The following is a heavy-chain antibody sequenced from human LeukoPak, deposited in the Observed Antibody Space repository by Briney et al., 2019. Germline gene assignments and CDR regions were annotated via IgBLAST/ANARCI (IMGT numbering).Heavy chain of an antibody. CDR1: GFTFSSYG. CDR3: ARSQRITMIENDY. J-gene: IGHJ4*02. D-gene: IGHD3-22*01. CDR2: ISGSGGST. Sequence: GGSLRLSCAASGFTFSSYGMSWVRQAPGKGLEWVSVISGSGGSTYYADSVKGRFTISRDNAKNSLYLQMNSLRAEDTAVYYCARSQRITMIENDYWGQGTLVTVSS. V-gene: IGHV3-23*01.